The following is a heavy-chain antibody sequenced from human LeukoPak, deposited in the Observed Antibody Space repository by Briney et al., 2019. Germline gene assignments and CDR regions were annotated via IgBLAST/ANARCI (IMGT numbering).Heavy chain of an antibody. Sequence: SETLSLTCAVYGGSFSGYYWSWIRQPPGKGLEWIGEINHSGSTNYNPSLKSRVTISVDTSKNQFSLKLSSVTAADTAVYYCASRRAVAGIGWFDPWGQGTLVTVSS. CDR1: GGSFSGYY. D-gene: IGHD6-19*01. J-gene: IGHJ5*02. CDR3: ASRRAVAGIGWFDP. CDR2: INHSGST. V-gene: IGHV4-34*01.